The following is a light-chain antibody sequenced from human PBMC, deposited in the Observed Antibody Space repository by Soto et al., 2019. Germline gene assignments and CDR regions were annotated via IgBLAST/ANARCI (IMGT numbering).Light chain of an antibody. CDR2: NTS. CDR1: QSVSSSY. CDR3: HHDGISPGT. J-gene: IGKJ1*01. Sequence: EIVLTQSPGTLSLSPGERVTLSCRARQSVSSSYLAWYQQKPGQAPRLLLYNTSSRATGIPDRFSGSGSETDFTLTISRLEPEDVVVYYCHHDGISPGTFGQGTKVELK. V-gene: IGKV3-20*01.